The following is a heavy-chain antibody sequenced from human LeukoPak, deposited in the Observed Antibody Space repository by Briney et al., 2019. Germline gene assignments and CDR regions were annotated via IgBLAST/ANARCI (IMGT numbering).Heavy chain of an antibody. CDR2: IYSGGST. D-gene: IGHD4-17*01. CDR3: ARASTVTEKSFDP. J-gene: IGHJ5*02. Sequence: PGGSLRLSCAASGFTVNSNYMSWVRQAPGKGLEWVSVIYSGGSTYYADSVKGRFTISRDNSKNTLYLQMNSLRAEDMAVYYCARASTVTEKSFDPWGQGTLVTVSS. V-gene: IGHV3-53*01. CDR1: GFTVNSNY.